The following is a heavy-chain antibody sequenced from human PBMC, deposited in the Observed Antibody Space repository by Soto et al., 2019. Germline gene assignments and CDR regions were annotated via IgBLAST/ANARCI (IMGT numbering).Heavy chain of an antibody. D-gene: IGHD3-9*01. CDR2: ISSSSSTI. CDR1: GFTFSSYS. J-gene: IGHJ3*02. Sequence: GGSLRLSCAASGFTFSSYSMSWVRQAPGKGLEWASYISSSSSTIFYADSVKGRFTISRDNAKNSLYLQMNSLRDEDTAVYYCARDIYDILTGYPRPFDIWGQGTMVTVSS. CDR3: ARDIYDILTGYPRPFDI. V-gene: IGHV3-48*02.